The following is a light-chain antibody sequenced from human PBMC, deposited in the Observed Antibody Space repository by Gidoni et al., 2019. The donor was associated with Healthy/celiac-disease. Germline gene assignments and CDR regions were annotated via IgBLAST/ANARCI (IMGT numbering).Light chain of an antibody. CDR3: SSYAGNKNVV. CDR1: SSDVGGYNY. Sequence: QSALTQPPSASGSPGQSVTISCTGTSSDVGGYNYVSWYQQHPGKVPKLMIYEVSKRPSGVPDRFSGSKSGNTASLTVSGLQAEDEADYYCSSYAGNKNVVFGGGTKLTVL. V-gene: IGLV2-8*01. J-gene: IGLJ2*01. CDR2: EVS.